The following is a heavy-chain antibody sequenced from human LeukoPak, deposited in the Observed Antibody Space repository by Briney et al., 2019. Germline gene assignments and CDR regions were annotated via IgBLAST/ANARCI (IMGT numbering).Heavy chain of an antibody. V-gene: IGHV3-33*01. Sequence: AGSLSLSCAASGFIFSNYGMHWVRQPPGKGLEWVAVIWYDGSNKYYADSAKGRFTITRDNSKNTVYLQMNSLRADDTAVYYCARGLRNTDTFDIWGQGTMVTVSS. J-gene: IGHJ3*02. CDR1: GFIFSNYG. CDR2: IWYDGSNK. CDR3: ARGLRNTDTFDI.